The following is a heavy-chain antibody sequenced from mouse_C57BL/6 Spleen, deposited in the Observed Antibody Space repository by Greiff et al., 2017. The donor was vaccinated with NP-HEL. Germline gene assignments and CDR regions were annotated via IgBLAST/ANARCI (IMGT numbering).Heavy chain of an antibody. CDR1: GFTFSDYG. V-gene: IGHV5-17*01. CDR2: ISSGSSTI. CDR3: AKGNYDYDYYAMDY. D-gene: IGHD2-4*01. J-gene: IGHJ4*01. Sequence: EVNVVESGGGLVKPGGSLKLSCAASGFTFSDYGMHWVRQAPEKGLEWVAYISSGSSTIYYADTVKGRFTISRDNAKNTLFLQMTSLRSEDTAMYYCAKGNYDYDYYAMDYWGQGTSVTVSS.